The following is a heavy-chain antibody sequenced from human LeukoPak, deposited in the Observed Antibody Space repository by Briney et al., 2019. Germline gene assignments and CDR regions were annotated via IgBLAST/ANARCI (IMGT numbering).Heavy chain of an antibody. V-gene: IGHV3-23*01. Sequence: GGFLRLSCAASGFTFSSYAMSWVRQAPGKGLEWVSTISGSGGSTYYADSVKGRFTISRDNSKNTLYLQMNSLGAEDTAVYYCATYSSLNRREFQYWGQGTLLTVSS. D-gene: IGHD3-22*01. CDR3: ATYSSLNRREFQY. CDR2: ISGSGGST. J-gene: IGHJ1*01. CDR1: GFTFSSYA.